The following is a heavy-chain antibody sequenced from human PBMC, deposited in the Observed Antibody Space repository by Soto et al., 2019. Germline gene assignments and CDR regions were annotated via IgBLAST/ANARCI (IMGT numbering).Heavy chain of an antibody. CDR2: ISRTGTTI. D-gene: IGHD3-16*01. J-gene: IGHJ6*02. Sequence: QMQLVESGGGLVEPGGSLRLSCAASGFTFSDHYMSWIRQAPGKGLEWVSYISRTGTTIYYADSVRGRFTISRDNTKYSXXLQMDSLRAEDTAMYYCGRDPELWDENVATRPSTYYYGMDVWGQGTTVTVSS. V-gene: IGHV3-11*01. CDR1: GFTFSDHY. CDR3: GRDPELWDENVATRPSTYYYGMDV.